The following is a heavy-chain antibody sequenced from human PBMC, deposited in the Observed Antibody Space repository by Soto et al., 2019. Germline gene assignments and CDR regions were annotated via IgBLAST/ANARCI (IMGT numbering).Heavy chain of an antibody. V-gene: IGHV3-53*01. CDR2: IRSGGDT. J-gene: IGHJ6*02. CDR3: ARLAPYYAMDV. Sequence: SLRLSCAASGFSVSINYMSWVRQAPGKGLEWVSLIRSGGDTDYADSVRGRFTISRDNSKNTVFLQMNSLRAEDTAIYYCARLAPYYAMDVWGQGTTVTVSS. CDR1: GFSVSINY.